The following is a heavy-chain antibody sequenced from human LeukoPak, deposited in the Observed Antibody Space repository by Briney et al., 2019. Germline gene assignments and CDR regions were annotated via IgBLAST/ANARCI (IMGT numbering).Heavy chain of an antibody. J-gene: IGHJ4*02. CDR2: INPNRGGT. D-gene: IGHD6-13*01. CDR3: ASATSSSPSDY. V-gene: IGHV1-2*02. CDR1: GYTFTYYY. Sequence: GASVKVSCMPSGYTFTYYYMHWVRQAPGQGREWMGWINPNRGGTNYPQKFQGRVTMTRDTSISTAYMELSRLRSDDTAVYYCASATSSSPSDYWGQGTLVTVSS.